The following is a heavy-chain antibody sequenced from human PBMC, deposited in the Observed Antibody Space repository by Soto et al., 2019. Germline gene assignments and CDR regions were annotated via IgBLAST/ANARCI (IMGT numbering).Heavy chain of an antibody. CDR3: TSTIAAATFDY. CDR1: GFTFSNAW. V-gene: IGHV3-15*07. D-gene: IGHD6-13*01. Sequence: GGSLRLSCAASGFTFSNAWMNWVRQAPGKGLEWVGRIKSKTDGGTTDYAAPVKGRFTISIDDSKNTLYLQMNSLKTEDTAVYYCTSTIAAATFDYWGQGTLVTVSS. CDR2: IKSKTDGGTT. J-gene: IGHJ4*02.